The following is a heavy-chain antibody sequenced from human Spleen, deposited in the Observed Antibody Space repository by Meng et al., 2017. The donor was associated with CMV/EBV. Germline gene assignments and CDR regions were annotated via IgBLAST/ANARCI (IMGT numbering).Heavy chain of an antibody. CDR3: ARDLRNSLAVAGY. CDR2: ISSSSSYI. D-gene: IGHD6-19*01. Sequence: GESLKISCAASGFTFSGYSINWVRQAPGKGLEWVSSISSSSSYIYYADSVKGRFTISRDNAKNSLYLQMNSLRAEDTAVYYCARDLRNSLAVAGYWGQGTLVTVSS. CDR1: GFTFSGYS. V-gene: IGHV3-21*01. J-gene: IGHJ4*02.